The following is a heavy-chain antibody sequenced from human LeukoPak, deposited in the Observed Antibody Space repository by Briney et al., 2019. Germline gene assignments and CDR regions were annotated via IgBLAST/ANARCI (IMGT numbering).Heavy chain of an antibody. D-gene: IGHD6-19*01. Sequence: GASVKVSCKASGYTFTSYYMHWVRQAPGQGLEWMGIINPSGGSTSYAQKFQGRVTMTRDTSTSTVYRELSSLRSEDTAVYYCTRVPNEAGVDYWGQGTLVTVSS. CDR1: GYTFTSYY. CDR2: INPSGGST. V-gene: IGHV1-46*01. CDR3: TRVPNEAGVDY. J-gene: IGHJ4*02.